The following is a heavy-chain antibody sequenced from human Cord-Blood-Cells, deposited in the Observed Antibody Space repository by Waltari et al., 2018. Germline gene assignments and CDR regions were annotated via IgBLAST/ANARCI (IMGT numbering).Heavy chain of an antibody. D-gene: IGHD4-4*01. CDR3: ASYYSNYYYYMDV. J-gene: IGHJ6*03. CDR2: IYTSGST. CDR1: VGSISSYY. Sequence: QVHLQESGPGLVKPTETLSLTCSVSVGSISSYYWSSSRQPGGKGLEWIGRIYTSGSTNYTPSLKSRVTMSVDTSKNQFSLKLSSVTAADTAVYYCASYYSNYYYYMDVWGKGTTVTVSS. V-gene: IGHV4-4*07.